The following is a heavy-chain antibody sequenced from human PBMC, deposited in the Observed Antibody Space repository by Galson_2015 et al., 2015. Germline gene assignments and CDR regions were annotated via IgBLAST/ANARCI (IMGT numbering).Heavy chain of an antibody. CDR1: GFTFSSAA. CDR3: AKDLQMSR. J-gene: IGHJ4*02. CDR2: VSASGTNT. Sequence: SLRLSCAASGFTFSSAAMTWVRQVPGKGLEWVSVVSASGTNTYYADSVKGRFTISRDNAKNTLYLQMNSLRAEDTAVYYCAKDLQMSRWGQGTLVTLSS. V-gene: IGHV3-23*01. D-gene: IGHD5-24*01.